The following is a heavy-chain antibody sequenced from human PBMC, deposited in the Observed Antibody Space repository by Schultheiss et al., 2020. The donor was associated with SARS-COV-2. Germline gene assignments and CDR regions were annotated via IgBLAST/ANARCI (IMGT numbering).Heavy chain of an antibody. CDR1: GFTFGDYA. J-gene: IGHJ4*02. CDR3: TSSPIFSYCSGGSCDGSY. V-gene: IGHV3-49*03. CDR2: IRSKAYGGTT. Sequence: GGSLRLSCTASGFTFGDYAMSWFRQAPGKGLEWVGFIRSKAYGGTTEYAASVKGRFTISRDDSKSIAYLQMNSLKTEDTAVYYCTSSPIFSYCSGGSCDGSYWGQGTLVTVSS. D-gene: IGHD2-15*01.